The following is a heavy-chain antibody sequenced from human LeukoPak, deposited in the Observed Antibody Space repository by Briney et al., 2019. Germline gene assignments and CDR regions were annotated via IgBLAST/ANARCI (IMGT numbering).Heavy chain of an antibody. Sequence: PGRSLRLSCAASGFTFSDYYMSWVRQAPGKGLEWVAVIWYDGSNKYYADSVKGRFTISRDNSKNTLYLQMNSLRAEDTAVYYCAKESGYSYGPYYYYYMDVWGKGTTVTVSS. V-gene: IGHV3-33*06. CDR2: IWYDGSNK. D-gene: IGHD5-18*01. CDR1: GFTFSDYY. J-gene: IGHJ6*03. CDR3: AKESGYSYGPYYYYYMDV.